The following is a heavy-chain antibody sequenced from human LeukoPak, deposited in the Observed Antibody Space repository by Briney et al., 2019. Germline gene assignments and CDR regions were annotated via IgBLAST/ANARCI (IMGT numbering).Heavy chain of an antibody. D-gene: IGHD4-23*01. V-gene: IGHV4-39*07. CDR1: GGSISSSSYY. J-gene: IGHJ4*02. CDR3: ARDYYGGNPGYYFDH. CDR2: IYYSGST. Sequence: PSETLSLTCTVSGGSISSSSYYWGWIRQPPGKGLEWIGSIYYSGSTYYNPSLKSRLTISVDTSQNQFSLQLSSVTAADTAVYYCARDYYGGNPGYYFDHWGQGTLVTVSS.